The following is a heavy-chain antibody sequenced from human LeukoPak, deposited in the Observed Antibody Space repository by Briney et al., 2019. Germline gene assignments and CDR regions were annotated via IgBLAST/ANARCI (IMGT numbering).Heavy chain of an antibody. V-gene: IGHV1-69*13. CDR1: GGTFSSYA. J-gene: IGHJ5*02. CDR3: ARVPIAVAVTAWFDP. D-gene: IGHD6-19*01. Sequence: SVKVSCKASGGTFSSYAISWVRQAPGQGLEWMGGIIPIFGTANYAQKFQGRVTITADESTSTAYMELSSLRPEDTAVYYCARVPIAVAVTAWFDPWGQGTLVTVSS. CDR2: IIPIFGTA.